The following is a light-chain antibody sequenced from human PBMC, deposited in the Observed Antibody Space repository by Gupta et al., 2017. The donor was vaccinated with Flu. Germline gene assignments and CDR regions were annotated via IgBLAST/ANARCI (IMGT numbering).Light chain of an antibody. V-gene: IGKV1-39*01. J-gene: IGKJ1*01. CDR3: QQRYSSPWT. Sequence: DIQLTQSPSSLSASEGDRVTITCRASQSISTYLNWYQQKPGKAPKLLIYAASSSQSGVPARFSGSGSGTDFTLTISSRQPEDFAIYYCQQRYSSPWTFGQGTKVEIK. CDR2: AAS. CDR1: QSISTY.